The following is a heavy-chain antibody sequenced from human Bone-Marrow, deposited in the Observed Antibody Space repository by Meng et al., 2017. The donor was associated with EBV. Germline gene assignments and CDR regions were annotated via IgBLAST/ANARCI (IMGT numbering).Heavy chain of an antibody. Sequence: EVQLVEAGGGLVQPGGSLRLSCAASGFTFSTYWMHWVRQAPGKGLVWVSRINTDGSSTNYADSVKGRFTISRDNAKNTLYLQMNSLRAEDTAVYYCARREGYCSGGTCYFDYWGQGVLVTVSS. CDR3: ARREGYCSGGTCYFDY. CDR2: INTDGSST. V-gene: IGHV3-74*01. CDR1: GFTFSTYW. J-gene: IGHJ4*02. D-gene: IGHD2-15*01.